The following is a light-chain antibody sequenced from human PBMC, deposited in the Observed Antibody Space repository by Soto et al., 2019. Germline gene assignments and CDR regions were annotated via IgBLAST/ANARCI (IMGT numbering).Light chain of an antibody. CDR2: DAS. V-gene: IGKV3-11*01. CDR3: QQRGDWPIT. Sequence: EIVLTQSPATLSLSPGERATLSCRASQSINSYLGWYQQKPGQAPRLLIYDASNRATGIPARFSASGPGTAFTFTISSLDPEDFAVYYCQQRGDWPITFGGGTKVEIK. J-gene: IGKJ4*01. CDR1: QSINSY.